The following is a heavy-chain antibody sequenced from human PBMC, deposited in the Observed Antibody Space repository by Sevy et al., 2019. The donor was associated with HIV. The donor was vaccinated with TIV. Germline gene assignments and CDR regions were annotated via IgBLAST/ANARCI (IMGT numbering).Heavy chain of an antibody. CDR2: FYNSGRT. J-gene: IGHJ4*02. Sequence: SETLSLTCTVSGSSISGFSWSWIRQPPGKGLEWIGYFYNSGRTNYNPSLKSRVTISVDTSKNQFSLKLNSVTAADTAVYCCARAHTSGWFHYWGQGTLVTVSS. V-gene: IGHV4-59*08. CDR1: GSSISGFS. D-gene: IGHD6-19*01. CDR3: ARAHTSGWFHY.